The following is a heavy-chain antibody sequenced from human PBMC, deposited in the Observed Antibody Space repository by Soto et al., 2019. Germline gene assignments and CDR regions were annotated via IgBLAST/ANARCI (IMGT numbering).Heavy chain of an antibody. CDR1: GDSITSSAW. CDR3: ARGDNWRLDL. D-gene: IGHD1-20*01. V-gene: IGHV4-4*02. Sequence: QVQLQESGPGLVKPSGTLSITCAVSGDSITSSAWWSCVRQPPGKGLEWIGEIHLGGTTNYNPSLKSRVTISVDKSKNQFSLILNSVTAADTVIYYCARGDNWRLDLWGQGTLVTVSS. CDR2: IHLGGTT. J-gene: IGHJ5*02.